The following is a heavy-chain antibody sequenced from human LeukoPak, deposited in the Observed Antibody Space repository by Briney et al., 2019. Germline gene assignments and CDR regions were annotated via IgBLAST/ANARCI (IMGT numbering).Heavy chain of an antibody. J-gene: IGHJ5*02. CDR2: IYTSGST. CDR1: GGSISSYY. D-gene: IGHD5-12*01. CDR3: ARVRSGSRSWDNWFDP. V-gene: IGHV4-4*07. Sequence: KPSETLSLTCTVSGGSISSYYWSWIRQPAGKGLKWIGRIYTSGSTNYNPSLKSRVTMSVDTSKNQFSLKLSSVTAADTAVYYCARVRSGSRSWDNWFDPWGQGTLVTVSS.